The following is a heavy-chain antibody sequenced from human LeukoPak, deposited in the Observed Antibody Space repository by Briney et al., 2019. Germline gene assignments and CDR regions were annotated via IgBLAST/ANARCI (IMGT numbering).Heavy chain of an antibody. CDR2: TYYRSKWYN. V-gene: IGHV6-1*01. D-gene: IGHD3-3*01. CDR3: ARDPGPYYDFWSGYYGARSSEAFDI. J-gene: IGHJ3*02. Sequence: PSQTLSLTCAISGDSVSSNSAAWNWLRQSPSRGLEWLGRTYYRSKWYNDYAVSVKSRITINPDTSKNQFSLKLSSVTAADTAVYYCARDPGPYYDFWSGYYGARSSEAFDIWGQGTMVTVSS. CDR1: GDSVSSNSAA.